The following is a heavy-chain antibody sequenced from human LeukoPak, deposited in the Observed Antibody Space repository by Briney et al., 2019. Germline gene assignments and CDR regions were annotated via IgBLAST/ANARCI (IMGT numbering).Heavy chain of an antibody. J-gene: IGHJ4*02. CDR1: GFTFSSYS. CDR2: ISSSRSYI. V-gene: IGHV3-21*04. CDR3: ATAATVDTAMPPDY. D-gene: IGHD5-18*01. Sequence: GGSLRLSCAASGFTFSSYSMDWVRQAPGKGLEWVSFISSSRSYIYYADSVKGRFTISRDNAKNSLYLQMNSLRAEDTAVYYCATAATVDTAMPPDYWGQGTLVTVSS.